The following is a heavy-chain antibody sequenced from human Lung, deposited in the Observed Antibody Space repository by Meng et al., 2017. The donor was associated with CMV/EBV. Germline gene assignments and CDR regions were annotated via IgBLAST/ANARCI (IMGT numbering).Heavy chain of an antibody. Sequence: QVQLVQSGAEVKKPGASVKVSCKASGYTFTSYGISWVRQAPGQGLEWMGWISAYNGNTNYAQKLQGRVTMTTDTSTSTAYMELRSLRSDDTAVYYCARGGGGVLRYFDWWAANNWFDPWGQGTLVTVAS. J-gene: IGHJ5*02. D-gene: IGHD3-9*01. CDR1: GYTFTSYG. CDR3: ARGGGGVLRYFDWWAANNWFDP. CDR2: ISAYNGNT. V-gene: IGHV1-18*01.